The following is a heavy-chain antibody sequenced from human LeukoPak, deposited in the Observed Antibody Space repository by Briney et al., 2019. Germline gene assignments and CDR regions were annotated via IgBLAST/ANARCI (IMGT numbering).Heavy chain of an antibody. CDR3: AKGGYLGLPNWYFAL. V-gene: IGHV3-30*02. Sequence: GGSLRLSCAASGFTFSSYDMYWVRQAPGKGLEWVAFIRYDGSNENYRDSVKGRFTISRDNFKNTVYVRMNSLRAEDTAVYYCAKGGYLGLPNWYFALWGRGTLVTVSS. J-gene: IGHJ2*01. CDR2: IRYDGSNE. D-gene: IGHD2-15*01. CDR1: GFTFSSYD.